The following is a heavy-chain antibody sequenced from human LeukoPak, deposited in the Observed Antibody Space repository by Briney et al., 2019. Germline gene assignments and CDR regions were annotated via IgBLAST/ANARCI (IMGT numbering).Heavy chain of an antibody. Sequence: ASVKVSCKASGYTFIGYYMHWVRQAPGQGLEWMGWINPNSGGTNYAQKFQGRVTMTRDTSISTAYMELDRLRADDTAVYYCARGDYTGPSDYWGQGTLVTVSS. V-gene: IGHV1-2*02. CDR3: ARGDYTGPSDY. J-gene: IGHJ4*02. D-gene: IGHD3-16*01. CDR2: INPNSGGT. CDR1: GYTFIGYY.